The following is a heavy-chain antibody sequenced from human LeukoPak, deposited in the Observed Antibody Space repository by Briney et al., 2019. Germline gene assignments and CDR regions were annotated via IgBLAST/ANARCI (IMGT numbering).Heavy chain of an antibody. CDR2: TNSDGSST. D-gene: IGHD2-15*01. V-gene: IGHV3-74*01. J-gene: IGHJ5*02. CDR1: GFTFSSYW. CDR3: VRDGGNWFDP. Sequence: PGGSLRLSCAASGFTFSSYWMHWVRQAPGKGPVWVSRTNSDGSSTSYADSVKGRFTISRDNAKNTPYLQMNSLRAEDTALYYCVRDGGNWFDPWGQGTLVTVSS.